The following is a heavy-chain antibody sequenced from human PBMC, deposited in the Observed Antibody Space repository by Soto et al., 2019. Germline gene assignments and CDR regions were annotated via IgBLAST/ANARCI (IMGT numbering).Heavy chain of an antibody. CDR3: ARGRGTDYGDYGN. CDR2: IIPILGIA. CDR1: GGTFSSYT. Sequence: QVQLVQSGAEVKKPGSSVKVSCKASGGTFSSYTISWVRQAPGQGLEWMGRIIPILGIANYAQKFQGRVTITADKSTSTAYMELSSLRSEDTAVYYCARGRGTDYGDYGNWGQGTLVIVSS. D-gene: IGHD4-17*01. J-gene: IGHJ4*02. V-gene: IGHV1-69*02.